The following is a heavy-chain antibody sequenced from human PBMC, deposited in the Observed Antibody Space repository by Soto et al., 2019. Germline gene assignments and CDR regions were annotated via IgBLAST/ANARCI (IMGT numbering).Heavy chain of an antibody. V-gene: IGHV4-4*02. CDR1: GGSISSSNW. CDR2: IYHSGST. Sequence: SETLSLTCAVSGGSISSSNWWSWVRQPPGKGLEWIGEIYHSGSTNYNPSLKSRVNISVDKSKNQFSLKLSSVTAADTAVYYCARVPPPRNWFDPWGQGTLVTVSS. J-gene: IGHJ5*02. CDR3: ARVPPPRNWFDP.